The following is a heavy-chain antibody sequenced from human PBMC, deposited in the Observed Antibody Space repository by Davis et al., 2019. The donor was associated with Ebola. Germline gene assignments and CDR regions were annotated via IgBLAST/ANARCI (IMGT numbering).Heavy chain of an antibody. CDR1: GSPSSSNY. CDR2: TYYSGST. V-gene: IGHV4-59*01. Sequence: PSDILSPTCPPPGSPSSSNYWSWIRQLPGKGLEWIGYTYYSGSTHYNPSLKSRVTISVDTSKNQFSLKLSSVTAADTAVYYCASAPLGEMATTNYFDYWGQGTLVTGSS. D-gene: IGHD5-24*01. J-gene: IGHJ4*02. CDR3: ASAPLGEMATTNYFDY.